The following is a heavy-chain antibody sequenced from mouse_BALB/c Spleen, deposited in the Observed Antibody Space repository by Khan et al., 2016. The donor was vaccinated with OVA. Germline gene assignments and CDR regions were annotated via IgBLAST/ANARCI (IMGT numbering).Heavy chain of an antibody. CDR1: GFTFSSYW. CDR2: IRLKSDNYAT. D-gene: IGHD3-1*01. CDR3: TDLGGALDY. J-gene: IGHJ4*01. Sequence: EVKLEESGGGLVQPGGSMKLSCVASGFTFSSYWMSWVRQSPEKGLEWVADIRLKSDNYATLYAESVKGKFTISRDDSKSRLYLQMTNLSAEDTGIYYCTDLGGALDYWGQGTSVTVSS. V-gene: IGHV6-3*01.